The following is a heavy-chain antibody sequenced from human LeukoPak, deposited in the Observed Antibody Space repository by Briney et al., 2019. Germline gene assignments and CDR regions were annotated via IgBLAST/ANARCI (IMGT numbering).Heavy chain of an antibody. CDR1: GFTFDDYA. CDR2: ISWNSGSI. D-gene: IGHD6-19*01. J-gene: IGHJ4*02. V-gene: IGHV3-9*01. CDR3: ARGSGWYRFDY. Sequence: GGSLGLSCAASGFTFDDYAMHWVRQAPGKGLEWVSGISWNSGSIGYADSVKGRFTISRDNAKNSLYLQMNSLRAEDTALYYCARGSGWYRFDYWGQGTLVTVSS.